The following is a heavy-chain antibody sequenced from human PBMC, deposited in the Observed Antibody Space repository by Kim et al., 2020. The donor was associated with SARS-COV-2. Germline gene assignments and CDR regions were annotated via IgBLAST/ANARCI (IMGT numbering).Heavy chain of an antibody. CDR1: GFTFSSYW. J-gene: IGHJ4*02. Sequence: GGSLRLSCAASGFTFSSYWMHWVRQAPGKGLVWVSRINSDGSTTNYADSVKGRFTISRDNAKTTVYLQMNSLRAEDTAVYYCAGTHVNSGINDVDYWGQG. CDR3: AGTHVNSGINDVDY. CDR2: INSDGSTT. D-gene: IGHD1-26*01. V-gene: IGHV3-74*01.